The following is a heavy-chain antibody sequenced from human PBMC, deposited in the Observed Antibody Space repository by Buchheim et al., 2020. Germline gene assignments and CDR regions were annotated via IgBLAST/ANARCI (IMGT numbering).Heavy chain of an antibody. V-gene: IGHV3-7*01. CDR1: GFTFSSYW. J-gene: IGHJ6*02. D-gene: IGHD3-3*01. Sequence: EVQLVESGGGLVQPGGSLRLSCAASGFTFSSYWMSWVRQAPGKGLEWVANIKQDGSEKYYVDSVKGRFTISRDNAKNSLYLQMNSLRAEDTAVYYCARDSPAYDFWSGYYPRYYYYGMDVWGQGTT. CDR3: ARDSPAYDFWSGYYPRYYYYGMDV. CDR2: IKQDGSEK.